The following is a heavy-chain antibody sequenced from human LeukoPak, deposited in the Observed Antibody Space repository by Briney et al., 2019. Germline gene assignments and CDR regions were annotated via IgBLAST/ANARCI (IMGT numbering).Heavy chain of an antibody. D-gene: IGHD2-15*01. Sequence: SETLSLTCAVYGGSFNDYYWIWIRQPPGKGLEWIGEIKPSGRTNYNPSLESRVTISVDTSKNQFSLKLSSVTAADTAVYYCARVSCSGGSCTYYYGLDVWGQGTTVTVSS. V-gene: IGHV4-34*01. CDR2: IKPSGRT. CDR1: GGSFNDYY. J-gene: IGHJ6*02. CDR3: ARVSCSGGSCTYYYGLDV.